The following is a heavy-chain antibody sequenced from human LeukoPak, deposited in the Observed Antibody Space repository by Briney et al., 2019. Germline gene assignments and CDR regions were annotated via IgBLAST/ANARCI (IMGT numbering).Heavy chain of an antibody. J-gene: IGHJ4*02. CDR2: INHSGST. D-gene: IGHD3-3*01. V-gene: IGHV4-34*01. CDR3: ARGIRFWPTWGHYFDY. CDR1: GGSFSGYY. Sequence: SETLSLTCAVYGGSFSGYYWSWIRQPPGKGLEWIGEINHSGSTYYNPSLKSRVTISVDTSKNQFSLKLSSVTAADTAVYYCARGIRFWPTWGHYFDYWGQGTLVTVSS.